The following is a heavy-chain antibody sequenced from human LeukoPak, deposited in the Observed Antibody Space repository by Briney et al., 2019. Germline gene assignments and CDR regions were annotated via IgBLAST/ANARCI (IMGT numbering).Heavy chain of an antibody. CDR3: ARASGGYEPFEY. Sequence: KPSGTPSPTLTGSGGSISSFFWGWNRQPPREGPGWIGYIYDSGSTNNNPSLNSRVTISVDTSKNQFSLKLRFVTAADTAVYYCARASGGYEPFEYWGQGTLVTVSS. V-gene: IGHV4-59*01. D-gene: IGHD5-12*01. J-gene: IGHJ4*02. CDR2: IYDSGST. CDR1: GGSISSFF.